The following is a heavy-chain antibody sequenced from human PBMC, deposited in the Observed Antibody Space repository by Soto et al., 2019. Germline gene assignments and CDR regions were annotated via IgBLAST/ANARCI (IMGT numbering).Heavy chain of an antibody. CDR1: GFTFSDYY. CDR3: ARDHHRFFFFIFLRY. J-gene: IGHJ4*01. D-gene: IGHD3-3*02. Sequence: GGSLRLSCAASGFTFSDYYMSWIRQAPGKGLEWGTYISSSSRYTNYADAVKGRFTISRDNAKNSLYLQMNSLRAEDTAVYYSARDHHRFFFFIFLRYWG. CDR2: ISSSSRYT. V-gene: IGHV3-11*05.